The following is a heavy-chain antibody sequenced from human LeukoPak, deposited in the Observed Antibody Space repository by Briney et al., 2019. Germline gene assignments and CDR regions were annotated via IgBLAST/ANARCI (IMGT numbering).Heavy chain of an antibody. V-gene: IGHV3-7*01. Sequence: GGSLRLSCAASGFTFSSYWMSWVRQAPGKGLEWVANIKQDGSEKYYVDSVRGRFTISRDNAKNSLYLQMNSLRAEDTAVYYCAELGITMIGGVWGKGTTVTISS. CDR1: GFTFSSYW. J-gene: IGHJ6*04. D-gene: IGHD3-10*02. CDR2: IKQDGSEK. CDR3: AELGITMIGGV.